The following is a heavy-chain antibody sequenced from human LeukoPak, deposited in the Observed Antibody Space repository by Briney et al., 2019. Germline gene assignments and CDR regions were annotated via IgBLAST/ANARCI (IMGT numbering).Heavy chain of an antibody. V-gene: IGHV4-4*07. CDR2: IHSSGST. D-gene: IGHD2-21*02. J-gene: IGHJ5*02. CDR3: ARVTDPRYNWFDP. Sequence: SETLSLTCSVSGGSFGSYDWTWIRQSTGKGAEWNGRIHSSGSTNYNRSLKSRVNMSVDTSKNQFSLKLNSVTAADTAVYYCARVTDPRYNWFDPWGQGTLVTVSS. CDR1: GGSFGSYD.